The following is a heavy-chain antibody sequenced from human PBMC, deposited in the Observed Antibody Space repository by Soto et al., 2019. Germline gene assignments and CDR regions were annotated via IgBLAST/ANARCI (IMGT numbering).Heavy chain of an antibody. CDR1: GYTFTAYG. Sequence: QVLLVQSGPEVKMPGASVKVSCKTSGYTFTAYGLAWLRQAPGQRPEWMGWVSTNNADTNYAPRLQGRVTMTTDKSTTTTYMELRSLRYDDAAVSAGARDLNADPSAYYSFAYWGHGTLVTVSS. V-gene: IGHV1-18*01. J-gene: IGHJ4*01. D-gene: IGHD3-22*01. CDR2: VSTNNADT. CDR3: ARDLNADPSAYYSFAY.